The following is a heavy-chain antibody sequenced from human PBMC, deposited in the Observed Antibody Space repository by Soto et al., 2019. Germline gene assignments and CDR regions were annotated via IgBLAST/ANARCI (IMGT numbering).Heavy chain of an antibody. CDR3: ARDYPNYDFWSGPRPYGMDV. CDR2: IYYSGST. V-gene: IGHV4-59*01. CDR1: GGSISSYY. Sequence: SETLSLTCTVSGGSISSYYWSWIRQPPGKGLEWIGYIYYSGSTNYNPSLKSRVTISVDTSKNQLSLKLSSVTAADTAVYYCARDYPNYDFWSGPRPYGMDVWGQGTTVTVSS. D-gene: IGHD3-3*01. J-gene: IGHJ6*02.